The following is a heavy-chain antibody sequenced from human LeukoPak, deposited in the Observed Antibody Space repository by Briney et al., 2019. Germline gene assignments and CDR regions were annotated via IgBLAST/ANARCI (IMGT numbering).Heavy chain of an antibody. Sequence: SLRLCRAASGFTFVDYAMLWVRRAPGKGLEGVLGISWPSGSIGYADSVKGRFTISRDNAKNSLYLQMNSLRAEDTGLYYCAKDRRYYYGSSVSGRGGMDVWGQGTTVTVSS. CDR3: AKDRRYYYGSSVSGRGGMDV. CDR2: ISWPSGSI. V-gene: IGHV3-9*01. CDR1: GFTFVDYA. J-gene: IGHJ6*02. D-gene: IGHD3-22*01.